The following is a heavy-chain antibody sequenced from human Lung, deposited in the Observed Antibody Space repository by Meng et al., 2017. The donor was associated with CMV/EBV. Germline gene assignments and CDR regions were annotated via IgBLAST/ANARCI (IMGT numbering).Heavy chain of an antibody. Sequence: ASGFTFSNYGMHWVRGAPGKGLEWLAVISNDGGNKHYADSVKGRFTISRDNSKNTLNLQMNSLRPEDTSVYYCAKDLKAYGDYYFDYWGQGILVTVSS. J-gene: IGHJ4*02. CDR1: GFTFSNYG. CDR2: ISNDGGNK. D-gene: IGHD4-17*01. V-gene: IGHV3-30*18. CDR3: AKDLKAYGDYYFDY.